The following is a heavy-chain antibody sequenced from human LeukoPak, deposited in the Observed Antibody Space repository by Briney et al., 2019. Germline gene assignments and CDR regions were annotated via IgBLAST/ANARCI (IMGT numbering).Heavy chain of an antibody. CDR2: IYYSGTT. J-gene: IGHJ6*03. D-gene: IGHD4-11*01. Sequence: PSETLSLTCTVSGGSINSYYWSWLRQPPGKGLEWIGYIYYSGTTIYNPSLKSRVTISVDTSKSQFSLKLSFVTTADTALYYCARVAYSTPGYYYMDVWGKGTTVTV. CDR3: ARVAYSTPGYYYMDV. V-gene: IGHV4-59*01. CDR1: GGSINSYY.